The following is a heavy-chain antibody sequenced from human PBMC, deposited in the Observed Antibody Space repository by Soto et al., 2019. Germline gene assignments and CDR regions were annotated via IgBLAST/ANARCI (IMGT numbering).Heavy chain of an antibody. V-gene: IGHV3-48*01. CDR2: ISLGGTSV. D-gene: IGHD3-3*01. J-gene: IGHJ4*02. Sequence: GGSLRLSCAASGFTFSSYGMHWVRQAPGKGLEWVAHISLGGTSVDYADSVKGRFTISRDNSKNTLYLQLNSLRAEDTAVYYCARDKRDLRFLEWSYYFDYWGQGTLVTVSS. CDR3: ARDKRDLRFLEWSYYFDY. CDR1: GFTFSSYG.